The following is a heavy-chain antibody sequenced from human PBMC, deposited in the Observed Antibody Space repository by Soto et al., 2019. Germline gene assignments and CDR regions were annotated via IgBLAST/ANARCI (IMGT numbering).Heavy chain of an antibody. V-gene: IGHV1-69*01. CDR2: IIPIFGTA. Sequence: QVQLVQSGAEVRKPGSSVKVSCKASGGTFSSYAISWVRQAPGQGLEWMGGIIPIFGTANYAQKFQGRVTITADESTSTAYMELSSLRSEDTAVYYCAREAAYSGSYGADAFDIWGQGTMVTVSS. CDR1: GGTFSSYA. J-gene: IGHJ3*02. D-gene: IGHD1-26*01. CDR3: AREAAYSGSYGADAFDI.